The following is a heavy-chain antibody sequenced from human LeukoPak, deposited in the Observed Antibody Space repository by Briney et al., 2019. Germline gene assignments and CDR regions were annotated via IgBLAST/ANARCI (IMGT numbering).Heavy chain of an antibody. CDR3: ARDSSSWYLKEYYYMDV. V-gene: IGHV1-69*05. Sequence: SVKVSCTTSGGTFSKYAISWVRQAPGQGPEWMGGIIPIFGTANYAQKFQGRITMTRDTSISTAYMELNRLRSDDTAVYYCARDSSSWYLKEYYYMDVWGKGTTVTVSS. J-gene: IGHJ6*03. D-gene: IGHD6-13*01. CDR1: GGTFSKYA. CDR2: IIPIFGTA.